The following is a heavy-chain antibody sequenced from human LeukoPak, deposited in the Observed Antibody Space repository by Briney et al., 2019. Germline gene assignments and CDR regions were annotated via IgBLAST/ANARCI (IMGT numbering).Heavy chain of an antibody. CDR1: GFTFDDYA. V-gene: IGHV3-23*01. CDR2: ISGSGGST. Sequence: GRSLRLSCAASGFTFDDYAMHWVRQAPGKGLEWVSAISGSGGSTYYADSVKGRFTISRDNSKNTPYLQMNSLRAEDTAVYYCAKMGPRIAAAGYFDYWGQGTLVTVSS. D-gene: IGHD6-13*01. CDR3: AKMGPRIAAAGYFDY. J-gene: IGHJ4*02.